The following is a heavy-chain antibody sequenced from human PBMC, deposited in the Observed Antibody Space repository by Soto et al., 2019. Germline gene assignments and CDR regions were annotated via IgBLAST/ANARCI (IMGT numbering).Heavy chain of an antibody. Sequence: TLSLTCSVSVVSISGSSYYWGWIRQPPGKGLEWIGSIYYSGQTYYNPSLKSRVTISVDRSKNQFSLNLTSVTATDTAFYYCARHGSSWGQGTLVTVSS. J-gene: IGHJ5*02. CDR2: IYYSGQT. CDR3: ARHGSS. V-gene: IGHV4-39*01. CDR1: VVSISGSSYY.